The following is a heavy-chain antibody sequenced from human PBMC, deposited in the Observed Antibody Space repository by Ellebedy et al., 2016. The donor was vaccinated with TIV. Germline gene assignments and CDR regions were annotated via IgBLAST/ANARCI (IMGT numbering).Heavy chain of an antibody. V-gene: IGHV4-39*07. CDR3: ARTIAGTWYYNN. D-gene: IGHD6-13*01. CDR1: GGTINTGFYY. Sequence: SETLSLTCTVSGGTINTGFYYWGWIRQPPGRGLEWIGTVYSSATTYYNPSLTSRVTISVDSSKNLFSLKVTSVTAADTAVYYCARTIAGTWYYNNWGQGPLVTVAS. CDR2: VYSSATT. J-gene: IGHJ4*02.